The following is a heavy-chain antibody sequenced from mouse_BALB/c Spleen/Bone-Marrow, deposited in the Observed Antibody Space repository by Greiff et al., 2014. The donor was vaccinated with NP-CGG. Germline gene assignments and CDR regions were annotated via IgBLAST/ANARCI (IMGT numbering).Heavy chain of an antibody. J-gene: IGHJ3*01. CDR1: GFTFSDYY. V-gene: IGHV5-4*02. CDR3: AREGDGAY. CDR2: ISDGGSYT. Sequence: EVQVVESGGGLVKPGGSLKLSCAASGFTFSDYYMYWVRQTPEKRLEWVATISDGGSYTYYPDSVKGRFTISRDNAKNNLHLQMSSLKSEDTAMYYCAREGDGAYWGQGTLVTVSA. D-gene: IGHD3-3*01.